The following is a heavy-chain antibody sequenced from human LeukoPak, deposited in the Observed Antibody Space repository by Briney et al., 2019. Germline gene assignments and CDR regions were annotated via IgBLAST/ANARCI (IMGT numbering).Heavy chain of an antibody. D-gene: IGHD3-9*01. Sequence: GASVKVSCKASGYTFTSYGISWVRQSPRQQLEWMGWISAYNGNTNYAQKLQGRVTMTTDTSTSTAYMELRSLRSDDTAVYYCARSRAYYDILTGYPHLDAFDIWGQGTMVTVSS. V-gene: IGHV1-18*04. CDR2: ISAYNGNT. J-gene: IGHJ3*02. CDR3: ARSRAYYDILTGYPHLDAFDI. CDR1: GYTFTSYG.